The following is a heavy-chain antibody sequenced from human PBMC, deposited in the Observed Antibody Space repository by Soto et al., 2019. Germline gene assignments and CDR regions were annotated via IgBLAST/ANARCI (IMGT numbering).Heavy chain of an antibody. Sequence: SVKVSCKTSGYTFTGYYIHWVRQAPGQGLEWMGRINPNSGGTNYAQKFQGWVTMTRDTSISTAYMELSRLNSDDTAVYYCVRGLASAYLDSWGQGTLDTVSS. CDR3: VRGLASAYLDS. CDR2: INPNSGGT. CDR1: GYTFTGYY. J-gene: IGHJ4*02. V-gene: IGHV1-2*04.